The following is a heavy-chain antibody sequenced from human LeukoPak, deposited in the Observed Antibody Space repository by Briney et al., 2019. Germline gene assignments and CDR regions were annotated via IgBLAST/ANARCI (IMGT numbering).Heavy chain of an antibody. J-gene: IGHJ5*02. CDR1: SGSMTIDSYY. CDR3: ARLWIVATWFDA. V-gene: IGHV4-39*02. Sequence: PSETLSLTCTVSSGSMTIDSYYWAWARQPPGKGLEWIGTIFYSGKTYYSASLKSRVTVSLDTSKKNFSLRLSSVTAADTAVYYCARLWIVATWFDAWGQGALVTVSS. D-gene: IGHD2-2*03. CDR2: IFYSGKT.